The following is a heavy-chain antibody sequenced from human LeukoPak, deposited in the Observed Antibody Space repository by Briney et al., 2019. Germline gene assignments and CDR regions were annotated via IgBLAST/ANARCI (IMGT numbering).Heavy chain of an antibody. CDR3: ARGPLGGYDFWSGYPDSHLDY. CDR2: IYYSGST. CDR1: GGSISSYY. V-gene: IGHV4-59*01. Sequence: SETLSLTCTVSGGSISSYYWSWIRQPPGKGLEWIGYIYYSGSTNYNPSLKSRVTISVDTSKNQFSPKLSSVTAADTAVYYCARGPLGGYDFWSGYPDSHLDYWGQGTLVTVSS. D-gene: IGHD3-3*01. J-gene: IGHJ4*02.